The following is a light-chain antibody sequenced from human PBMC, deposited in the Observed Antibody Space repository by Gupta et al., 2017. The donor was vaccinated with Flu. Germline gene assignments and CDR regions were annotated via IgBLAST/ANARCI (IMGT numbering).Light chain of an antibody. Sequence: LGQPVVVSCRPSQSIVYSDGSAVLQWFRQRKGASPSRGFLLVSQRASGVPDRFSVRCSGTGRITTSSRVEAGDVGIYFGVQGAHGPWACGQGSKVEIK. J-gene: IGKJ1*01. CDR3: VQGAHGPWA. CDR1: QSIVYSDGSAV. CDR2: LVS. V-gene: IGKV2-30*01.